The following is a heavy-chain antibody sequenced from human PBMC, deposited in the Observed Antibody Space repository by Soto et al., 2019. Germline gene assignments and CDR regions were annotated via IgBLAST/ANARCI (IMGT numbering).Heavy chain of an antibody. J-gene: IGHJ6*02. CDR1: GGSISSGGYY. V-gene: IGHV4-31*03. CDR3: ARETYGDYFSYGMDV. CDR2: IYYSGST. D-gene: IGHD4-17*01. Sequence: QVQLQESGPGLVKPSQTLSLTCTVSGGSISSGGYYWSWIRQHPGKGLEWIGYIYYSGSTYYNPYLKSRVTISVDTSKNQFSLKLSSVTAADTAVYYCARETYGDYFSYGMDVWGQGTTVTVSS.